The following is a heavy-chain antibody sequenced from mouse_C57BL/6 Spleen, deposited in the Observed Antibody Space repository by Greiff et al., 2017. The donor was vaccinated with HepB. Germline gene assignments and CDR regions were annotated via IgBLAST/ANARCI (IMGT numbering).Heavy chain of an antibody. V-gene: IGHV1-74*01. CDR2: IHPSDSDT. J-gene: IGHJ1*03. Sequence: QVQLKQPGAELVKPGASVKVSCKASGYTFTSYWMHWVKQRPGQGLEWIGRIHPSDSDTNYNQKFKGKATLTVDKSSSTAYMQLSSLTSEDSAVYCCAIGSGGNHWYFDVWGTGATVTVSS. CDR1: GYTFTSYW. CDR3: AIGSGGNHWYFDV. D-gene: IGHD1-1*02.